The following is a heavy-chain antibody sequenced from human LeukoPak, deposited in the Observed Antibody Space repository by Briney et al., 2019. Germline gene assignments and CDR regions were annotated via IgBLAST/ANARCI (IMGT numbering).Heavy chain of an antibody. CDR2: MFYSENT. D-gene: IGHD2-2*01. V-gene: IGHV4-30-4*01. J-gene: IGHJ2*01. CDR1: GVSISRGDYY. Sequence: SQTLSLTCSVSGVSISRGDYYWGWLRQPPGKGPEWIVCMFYSENTYDNPALESRAVLSVDKSKNQFSLDLTSVTAADTAVYYCARDPYWSTTRCDFRGSPAAGYFDLWGPGTLVTVSS. CDR3: ARDPYWSTTRCDFRGSPAAGYFDL.